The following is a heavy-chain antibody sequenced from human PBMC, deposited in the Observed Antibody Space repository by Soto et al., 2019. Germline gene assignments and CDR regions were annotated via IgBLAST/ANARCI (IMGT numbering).Heavy chain of an antibody. CDR3: ARGPGGNSDY. CDR1: GGSISSGGYY. CDR2: IYYSGTT. J-gene: IGHJ4*02. Sequence: QVQLQESGPGVVKPSQTLSLTCTVSGGSISSGGYYWNWIRQHPGKGLEWLGSIYYSGTTYYNPSLKSRVTISVDTSKNQFSLKLSSVTAADTAVYYCARGPGGNSDYWGQGTLVTVSS. D-gene: IGHD2-21*02. V-gene: IGHV4-31*03.